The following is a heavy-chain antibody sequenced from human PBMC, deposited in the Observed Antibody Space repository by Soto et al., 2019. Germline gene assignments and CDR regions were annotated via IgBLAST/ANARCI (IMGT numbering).Heavy chain of an antibody. V-gene: IGHV3-30-3*01. J-gene: IGHJ4*02. Sequence: GGSLRRSCAASGFTFINYAMHGVRQAPGKGLEWVAVISYDGSNKYYADSVNGRFTISRDNSKNTMYLQMNSLSAEDTAVYHCARDQVKGTMTILWGQGTLVTVSS. D-gene: IGHD4-17*01. CDR3: ARDQVKGTMTIL. CDR1: GFTFINYA. CDR2: ISYDGSNK.